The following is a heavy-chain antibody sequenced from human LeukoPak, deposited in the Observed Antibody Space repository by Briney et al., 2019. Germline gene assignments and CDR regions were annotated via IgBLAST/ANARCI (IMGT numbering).Heavy chain of an antibody. J-gene: IGHJ4*02. V-gene: IGHV1-2*02. D-gene: IGHD6-13*01. CDR1: GYTFTNYY. CDR2: INPNSGGT. CDR3: ARDLGAAAGI. Sequence: ASVKVSCKASGYTFTNYYIHWVRQAPGQGLEWMGWINPNSGGTNYAQKFRGRVTMTRDTSISTAYMELSRLRSDDTAVYYCARDLGAAAGIWGQGTLVTVSS.